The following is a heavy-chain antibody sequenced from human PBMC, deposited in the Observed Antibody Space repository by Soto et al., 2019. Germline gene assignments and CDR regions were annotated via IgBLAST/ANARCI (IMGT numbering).Heavy chain of an antibody. CDR2: IYHSGTT. D-gene: IGHD3-22*01. CDR1: GGSVSSDGSY. Sequence: SSETLSLTCSVSGGSVSSDGSYWAWIRQHPGEGLEWIGHIYHSGTTYYSPSLQSRLIISVDTSKNQFALRLSSVTAADTALYFCARLRRVHDSSGYYRHYFDYWGQGTLVTVSS. V-gene: IGHV4-31*03. CDR3: ARLRRVHDSSGYYRHYFDY. J-gene: IGHJ4*02.